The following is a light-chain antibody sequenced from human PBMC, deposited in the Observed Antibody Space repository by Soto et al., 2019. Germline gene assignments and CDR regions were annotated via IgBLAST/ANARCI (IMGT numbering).Light chain of an antibody. J-gene: IGKJ2*01. V-gene: IGKV1-9*01. CDR2: GAS. CDR1: HGVSSY. Sequence: DIQMTQSPSTLSASAGDRVTITCRASHGVSSYLAWYQQKPGKAPKLLIYGASTLQGGVPSRFSGSGSGTDFTLSISSLQPEDFATYYCQQVNNYPYTFGQGTKVDI. CDR3: QQVNNYPYT.